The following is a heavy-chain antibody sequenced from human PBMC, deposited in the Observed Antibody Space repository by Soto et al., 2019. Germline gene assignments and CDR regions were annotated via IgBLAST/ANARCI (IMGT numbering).Heavy chain of an antibody. CDR1: GGTFSSYA. J-gene: IGHJ4*02. CDR2: IIPIFGTA. D-gene: IGHD3-3*01. Sequence: QVQLVQSGAEVKKPGSSVKVSCKASGGTFSSYAISWVRQAPGQGLEWMGGIIPIFGTANYAQKFQGRVTITADESTSTAYMELSSLRSEDTAVYYCARALRYYDFWSGYYTETGAFDYWGQGTLVTVSS. CDR3: ARALRYYDFWSGYYTETGAFDY. V-gene: IGHV1-69*12.